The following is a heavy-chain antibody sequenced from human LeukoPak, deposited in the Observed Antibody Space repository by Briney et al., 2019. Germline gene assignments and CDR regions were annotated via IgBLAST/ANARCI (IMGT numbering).Heavy chain of an antibody. CDR2: IYYNGIT. CDR3: ARDHGDFVQHD. V-gene: IGHV4-39*01. Sequence: SETLSLTCTVSGDSISSGNFYWGWIRQPPGKELQWIESIYYNGITHYNPSLESRVTISADTSTNEFSLKLRSVTAADTAMYYCARDHGDFVQHDWGQGTLVTVSS. J-gene: IGHJ4*02. D-gene: IGHD4-17*01. CDR1: GDSISSGNFY.